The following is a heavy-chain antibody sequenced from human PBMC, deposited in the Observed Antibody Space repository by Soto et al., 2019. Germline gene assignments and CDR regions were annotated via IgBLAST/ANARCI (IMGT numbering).Heavy chain of an antibody. CDR3: ARGISTTRYYYYYGMDV. J-gene: IGHJ6*02. CDR2: INTSGGIT. V-gene: IGHV1-46*01. D-gene: IGHD2-2*01. Sequence: ASVKVSCKASGYTLTSYYLHWVRQAPGQGPEWMGIINTSGGITNDAQKFQDRVTMTSDTSTSTVYMELSSLRSEDTAVYYCARGISTTRYYYYYGMDVWGQGTTVTVSS. CDR1: GYTLTSYY.